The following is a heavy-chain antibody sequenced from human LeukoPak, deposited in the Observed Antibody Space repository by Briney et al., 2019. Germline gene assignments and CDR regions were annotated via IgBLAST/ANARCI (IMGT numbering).Heavy chain of an antibody. J-gene: IGHJ3*02. V-gene: IGHV1-2*06. CDR3: AREAYGGNPPDDAFDI. D-gene: IGHD4-23*01. CDR2: IYPKSGGT. CDR1: GYIITGYY. Sequence: ASEKVSCKASGYIITGYYLHWVRQAPGQGLEWMGRIYPKSGGTNYAQKFQGRVSMTKDTSISIAYMELSRLRSDDTAVYYCAREAYGGNPPDDAFDIWGQGTMVTVSS.